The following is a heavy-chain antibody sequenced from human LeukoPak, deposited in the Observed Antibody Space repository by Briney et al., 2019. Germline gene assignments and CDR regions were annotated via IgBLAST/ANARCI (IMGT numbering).Heavy chain of an antibody. V-gene: IGHV1-69*02. J-gene: IGHJ4*02. CDR3: ARAKHYDSSGRILDY. D-gene: IGHD3-22*01. CDR1: GGTFSSYI. Sequence: SVKVSCKASGGTFSSYIISWVRQAPGQGLEWMGRIIPILGIANYAQKFQGRVTITADKSTSTAYMELSSLRSEDTAVYYCARAKHYDSSGRILDYWGQGTLVTVSS. CDR2: IIPILGIA.